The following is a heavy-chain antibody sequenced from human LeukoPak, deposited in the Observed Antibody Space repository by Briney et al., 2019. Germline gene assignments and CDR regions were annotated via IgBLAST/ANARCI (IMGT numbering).Heavy chain of an antibody. Sequence: GASVKVSCKASGGTFSSYAISWVRQAPGQGLEWMGWINPNSGGTNYAQKFQGRVTMTRDTSISTAYMELSRLRSDDTAVYYCARDDSGSSIHFDYWGQGTLVTVSS. CDR3: ARDDSGSSIHFDY. D-gene: IGHD1-26*01. CDR1: GGTFSSYA. CDR2: INPNSGGT. V-gene: IGHV1-2*02. J-gene: IGHJ4*02.